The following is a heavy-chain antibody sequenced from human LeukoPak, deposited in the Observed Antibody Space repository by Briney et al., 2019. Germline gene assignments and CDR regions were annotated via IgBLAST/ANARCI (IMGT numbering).Heavy chain of an antibody. CDR1: GFTFSSYA. Sequence: PGGSLRLSRAASGFTFSSYAMSWVRQAPGKGLEWVSAISGSGGSTYYADSVKGRFTISRDNSKNTLYLQMNSLRAEDTAVYYCAKESLVVVAVPDAFDIWGQGTMVTVSS. V-gene: IGHV3-23*01. D-gene: IGHD2-15*01. J-gene: IGHJ3*02. CDR3: AKESLVVVAVPDAFDI. CDR2: ISGSGGST.